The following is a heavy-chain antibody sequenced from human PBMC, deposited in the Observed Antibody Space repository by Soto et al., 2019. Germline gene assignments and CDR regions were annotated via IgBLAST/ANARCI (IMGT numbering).Heavy chain of an antibody. J-gene: IGHJ6*02. V-gene: IGHV3-33*01. D-gene: IGHD3-16*01. Sequence: GGSLRLSCAASGFTFSSYGMHWVRQAPGKGLEWVAVIWYDGSNKYYADSVKGRFTISRDNSKNTLYLQMNSLRAEDTAVYYCARDCSSLRFYDYYYGMDVWGQGTTVTVSS. CDR3: ARDCSSLRFYDYYYGMDV. CDR1: GFTFSSYG. CDR2: IWYDGSNK.